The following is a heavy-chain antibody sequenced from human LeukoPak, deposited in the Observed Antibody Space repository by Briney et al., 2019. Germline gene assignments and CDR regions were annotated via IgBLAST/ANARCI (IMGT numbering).Heavy chain of an antibody. CDR1: GDSISSSSYY. CDR2: IYYSGGT. J-gene: IGHJ3*02. V-gene: IGHV4-39*07. CDR3: ARDYLGGNPDAFDI. D-gene: IGHD4-23*01. Sequence: PSETLSLTCTVSGDSISSSSYYWGWIRQPPGKELEWIGSIYYSGGTYYNPSLNSRVTISVDTSKNQFFLKLSSVTAADTAVYYCARDYLGGNPDAFDIWGQGTMVTVSS.